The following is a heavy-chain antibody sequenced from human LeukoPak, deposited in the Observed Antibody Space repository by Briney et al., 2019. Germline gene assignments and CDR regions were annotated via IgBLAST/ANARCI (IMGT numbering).Heavy chain of an antibody. Sequence: GGSLRLSCAASGFTFSSYGMHWVRQAPGKGLEWVAVISYDGSNKYYADSVKDRFTISRDNAQNSLSLDMNSLRAEDTAVYYCARDYVWGSPESDYWGQGTPVTVSS. V-gene: IGHV3-30*03. CDR1: GFTFSSYG. J-gene: IGHJ4*02. CDR2: ISYDGSNK. D-gene: IGHD3-10*02. CDR3: ARDYVWGSPESDY.